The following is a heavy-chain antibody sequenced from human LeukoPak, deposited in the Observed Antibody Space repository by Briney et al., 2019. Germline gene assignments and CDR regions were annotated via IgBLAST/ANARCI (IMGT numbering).Heavy chain of an antibody. D-gene: IGHD1-14*01. CDR3: TRKMGVGGTRPFDY. J-gene: IGHJ4*02. V-gene: IGHV4-4*02. Sequence: PSETLSLTCTVSGASISRSNWWSWVRQSPGKGPEWIGEIFYSGTTNYNPSLKSRVTVSIDRSKNQFSLNLTSVTAADTAVYYCTRKMGVGGTRPFDYWGRGTLVTVSS. CDR1: GASISRSNW. CDR2: IFYSGTT.